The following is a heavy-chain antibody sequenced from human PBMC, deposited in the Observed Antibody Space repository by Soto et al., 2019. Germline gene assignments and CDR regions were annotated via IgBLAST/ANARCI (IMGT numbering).Heavy chain of an antibody. CDR3: ARGIDGRSHSAWYYFDY. CDR2: INHSGST. J-gene: IGHJ4*02. V-gene: IGHV4-34*01. CDR1: GGSFSGYY. Sequence: PSETLSLTCAVYGGSFSGYYWSWIRQPPGKGLEWIGEINHSGSTNYNPSLKSRVTISVDTSKNQFSLKLSSVTAADTAVYYCARGIDGRSHSAWYYFDYWGQGTLVTVSS. D-gene: IGHD2-15*01.